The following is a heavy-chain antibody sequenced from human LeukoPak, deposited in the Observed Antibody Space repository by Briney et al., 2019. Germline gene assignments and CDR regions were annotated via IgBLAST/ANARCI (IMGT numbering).Heavy chain of an antibody. D-gene: IGHD5-24*01. CDR2: IRSKPNNYAT. CDR1: GFTFSGSA. J-gene: IGHJ4*02. V-gene: IGHV3-73*01. Sequence: PGGSLRLSCTVSGFTFSGSAVHWVRQASGKGLEWVGRIRSKPNNYATEYDASVKGRFSISRDDSRNTAYLQMNSLKSDDTAIYYCSTFGTRDGNFVPYWGQGTLVTVSS. CDR3: STFGTRDGNFVPY.